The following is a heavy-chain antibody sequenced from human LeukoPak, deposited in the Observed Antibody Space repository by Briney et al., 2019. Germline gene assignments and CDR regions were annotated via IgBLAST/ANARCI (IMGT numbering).Heavy chain of an antibody. CDR2: IYYGGST. V-gene: IGHV4-59*01. Sequence: SETLSLTCTVSGGSISSYYWSWIRQPPGKGLEWIGYIYYGGSTNYNPSLKSRVTISVDTSKNQFSLKLSSVTAADTAVYYCARTIWFGELLISGGMDVWGQGTTVTVSS. CDR1: GGSISSYY. CDR3: ARTIWFGELLISGGMDV. D-gene: IGHD3-10*01. J-gene: IGHJ6*02.